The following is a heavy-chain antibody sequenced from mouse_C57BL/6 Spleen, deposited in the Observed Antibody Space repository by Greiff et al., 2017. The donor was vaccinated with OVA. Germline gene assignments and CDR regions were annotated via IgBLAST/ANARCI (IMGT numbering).Heavy chain of an antibody. J-gene: IGHJ4*01. Sequence: VKLQQPGAELVMPGASVKLSCKASGYTFTSYWMHWVKQRPGQGLEWIGEIDPSDSYTNYNQKFKGKSTLTVDKSSSTAYMQLSSLTSEDSAVYYGARNCNRLYYYAIGYWGQGTSVTVAS. CDR3: ARNCNRLYYYAIGY. D-gene: IGHD3-2*02. CDR1: GYTFTSYW. V-gene: IGHV1-69*01. CDR2: IDPSDSYT.